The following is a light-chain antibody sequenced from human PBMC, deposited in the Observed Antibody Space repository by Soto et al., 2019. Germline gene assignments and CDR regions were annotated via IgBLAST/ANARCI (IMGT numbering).Light chain of an antibody. J-gene: IGKJ1*01. CDR3: QQYYSTPPT. V-gene: IGKV4-1*01. CDR1: QSVLYSSNNKNY. CDR2: WAS. Sequence: DIVTTQSPDSLAVSLGERATINCKSSQSVLYSSNNKNYLAWYQQKPGQPPKLLINWASTRESGVPDRFSGSGSGTDFTLTISSLQAEDVAVYYCQQYYSTPPTFGQGTKVEIK.